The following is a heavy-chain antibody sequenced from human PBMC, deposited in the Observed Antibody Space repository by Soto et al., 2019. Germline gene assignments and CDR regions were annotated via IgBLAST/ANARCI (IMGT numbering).Heavy chain of an antibody. CDR3: TRDASRDSSARGWFDP. Sequence: GGSLRLSCAASGFTFRSFTMNWVRQAPGKGLEWVSTISSNSAYIYCTDALRGRFTISRDNAKNSLHLQMNSLRAEDTAVYYCTRDASRDSSARGWFDPWGPGTLVTVS. J-gene: IGHJ5*02. CDR2: ISSNSAYI. D-gene: IGHD6-13*01. CDR1: GFTFRSFT. V-gene: IGHV3-21*01.